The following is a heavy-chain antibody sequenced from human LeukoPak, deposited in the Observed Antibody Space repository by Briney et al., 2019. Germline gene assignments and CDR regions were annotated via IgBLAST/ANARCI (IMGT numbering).Heavy chain of an antibody. CDR3: ARVMRYDILTGNDAFDI. V-gene: IGHV4-31*03. CDR2: IYYSGST. D-gene: IGHD3-9*01. J-gene: IGHJ3*02. CDR1: GGSISSGGYY. Sequence: SETLSLTCTVSGGSISSGGYYWSWIRQHPGKGLEWIGYIYYSGSTYYNSSLKSRVTISVDTSKNQLSLKLSSVTAADTAVYYCARVMRYDILTGNDAFDIWGQGTMVTVSS.